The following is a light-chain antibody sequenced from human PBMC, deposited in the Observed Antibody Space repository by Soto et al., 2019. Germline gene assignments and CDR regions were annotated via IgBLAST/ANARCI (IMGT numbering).Light chain of an antibody. CDR3: QSYDSSSVV. CDR2: QDN. Sequence: NFMLTQPHSVSESPGQTVTISCTGSSGNIASNYVQWYQQRPGSAPTTVICQDNQRPSGVPDRFSGSIDSSSNSASLTISGLKTDDEAAYYCQSYDSSSVVFGGGTKVTVL. V-gene: IGLV6-57*02. J-gene: IGLJ2*01. CDR1: SGNIASNY.